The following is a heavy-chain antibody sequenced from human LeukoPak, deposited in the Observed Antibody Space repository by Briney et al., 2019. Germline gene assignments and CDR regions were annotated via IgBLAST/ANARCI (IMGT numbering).Heavy chain of an antibody. J-gene: IGHJ5*02. CDR2: ISYDGSNK. CDR3: AKDPVGLNWFDP. D-gene: IGHD4-23*01. Sequence: GGSLRLSCAASGFTFSSYAMHWVRQAPGKGLEWVAVISYDGSNKYYADSVKGRFTISRDNSKNTLYLQMNSLRAEDTAVYYCAKDPVGLNWFDPWGQGTLVTVSS. CDR1: GFTFSSYA. V-gene: IGHV3-30*07.